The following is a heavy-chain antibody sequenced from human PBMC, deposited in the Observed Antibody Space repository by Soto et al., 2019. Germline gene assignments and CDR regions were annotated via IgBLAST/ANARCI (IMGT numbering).Heavy chain of an antibody. CDR1: GFTFSTHG. Sequence: QVQLVESGGDVVQPGRSLRLSCVASGFTFSTHGMHWVRQAPGKGLEWVAMTWDDGSNKYYADPVKDRFTISRDNFKNTLYLQINSLRDEDSAVYYCTTELNDMQAFDIWGQGTMVTVSS. V-gene: IGHV3-33*08. CDR2: TWDDGSNK. CDR3: TTELNDMQAFDI. D-gene: IGHD1-1*01. J-gene: IGHJ3*02.